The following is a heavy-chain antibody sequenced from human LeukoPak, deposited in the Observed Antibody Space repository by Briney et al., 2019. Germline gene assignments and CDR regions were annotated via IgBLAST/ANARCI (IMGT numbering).Heavy chain of an antibody. D-gene: IGHD3-22*01. V-gene: IGHV3-23*01. CDR1: GFTFSNSA. Sequence: GGSLRLSCAASGFTFSNSAVTWVRQAPGKGLEWVSSITSGGFSTYYADSVKGRFTISRDNSKNTLYLQMNSLRAEDTAVYYCAKSGYYDSSGYLDYWGQGTLVTVSS. CDR3: AKSGYYDSSGYLDY. CDR2: ITSGGFST. J-gene: IGHJ4*02.